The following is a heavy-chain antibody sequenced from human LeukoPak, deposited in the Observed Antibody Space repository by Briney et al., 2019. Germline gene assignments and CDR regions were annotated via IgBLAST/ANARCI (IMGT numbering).Heavy chain of an antibody. CDR3: ARDVIAVAGTSWFDP. D-gene: IGHD6-19*01. CDR2: ISNSSSYI. Sequence: PGGSLRLSCAASGFTFSSYSMNWVRQAPGKGLEWVSSISNSSSYIYYADSVKGRFTISRDNAKNSLYLQMNSLRAEDTAVYYCARDVIAVAGTSWFDPWGQGTLVTVSS. V-gene: IGHV3-21*01. CDR1: GFTFSSYS. J-gene: IGHJ5*02.